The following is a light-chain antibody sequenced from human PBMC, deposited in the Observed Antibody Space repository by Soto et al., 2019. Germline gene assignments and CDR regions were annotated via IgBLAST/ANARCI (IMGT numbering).Light chain of an antibody. CDR1: QSVSSSY. Sequence: EIVLTQSPGTLSLSPGERATLSCRASQSVSSSYLAWYQQKPGQAPRLLIYAASSRATGIPDRFSGSGSGTDFTLTISRLEPEDFAVYYCQQFGSPPSMYTFGQGTKLEIK. V-gene: IGKV3-20*01. J-gene: IGKJ2*01. CDR3: QQFGSPPSMYT. CDR2: AAS.